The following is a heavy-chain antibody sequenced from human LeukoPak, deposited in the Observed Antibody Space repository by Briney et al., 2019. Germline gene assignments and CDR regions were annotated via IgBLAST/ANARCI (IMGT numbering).Heavy chain of an antibody. V-gene: IGHV7-4-1*02. CDR3: ARVEQLWGSYYYYYYMDV. D-gene: IGHD3-16*01. CDR2: INTNTGNP. CDR1: GYTFTSYA. Sequence: ASVKVSCKASGYTFTSYAMDWVRQAPGQGLEWMGWINTNTGNPTYAQGFTGRFVFSLDTSVSTAYLQISSLKAEDTAVYYCARVEQLWGSYYYYYYMDVWGKGTTVTVSS. J-gene: IGHJ6*03.